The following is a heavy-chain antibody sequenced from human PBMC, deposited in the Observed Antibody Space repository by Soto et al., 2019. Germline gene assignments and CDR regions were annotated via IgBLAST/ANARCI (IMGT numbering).Heavy chain of an antibody. CDR1: GFTFSSYS. CDR2: ISSSSSTI. Sequence: AGGSLRLSCAASGFTFSSYSMNWVRQAPGKGLEWVSYISSSSSTIYYADYVKGRFTISRDNAKNSLYLQMNSLRAEDTAVYYCARGAYYYDSSGLSYWGQGTLVTVSS. V-gene: IGHV3-48*01. J-gene: IGHJ4*02. D-gene: IGHD3-22*01. CDR3: ARGAYYYDSSGLSY.